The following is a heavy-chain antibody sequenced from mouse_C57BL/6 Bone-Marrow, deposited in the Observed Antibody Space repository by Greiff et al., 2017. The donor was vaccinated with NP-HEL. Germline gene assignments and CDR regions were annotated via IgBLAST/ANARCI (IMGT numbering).Heavy chain of an antibody. CDR2: VWSGGST. CDR1: GFSLTSYG. Sequence: VKLVESGPGLVQPSQSLSITCTVSGFSLTSYGVHWVRQSPGKGLEWLGVVWSGGSTDYNAAFISRLSISKDNSKRQVFFKMNSLQADDTAIYYCAENYGSKYYYAMDYWGQGTSVTVSS. CDR3: AENYGSKYYYAMDY. V-gene: IGHV2-2*01. D-gene: IGHD1-1*01. J-gene: IGHJ4*01.